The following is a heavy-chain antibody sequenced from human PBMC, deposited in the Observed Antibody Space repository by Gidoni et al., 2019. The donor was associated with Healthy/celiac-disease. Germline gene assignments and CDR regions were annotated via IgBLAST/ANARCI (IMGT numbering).Heavy chain of an antibody. V-gene: IGHV1-69*01. Sequence: QVQLVQSGAEVKKPGSSVKVSCNASACSFSSYANSWVRQAPGQGLEWMGGIIPIFGTANYAQKLQGRVTITADESTSTAYMELSSLRSEDTAVYYCARATDSSSWYGDYYYGMDVWGQGTTVTVSS. J-gene: IGHJ6*02. D-gene: IGHD6-13*01. CDR3: ARATDSSSWYGDYYYGMDV. CDR1: ACSFSSYA. CDR2: IIPIFGTA.